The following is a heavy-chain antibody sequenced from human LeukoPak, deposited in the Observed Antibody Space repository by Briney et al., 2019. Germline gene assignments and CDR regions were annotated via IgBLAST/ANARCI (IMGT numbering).Heavy chain of an antibody. J-gene: IGHJ4*02. CDR1: GFTFTSYG. D-gene: IGHD3-16*02. Sequence: PGRSLRLSCAASGFTFTSYGMHWVRQAPGKGLEWVAVISYDVSNKYYAYSVKGRFTISRDNSKNTLYLQMNSLRAEDTAVYYCAKDSERHYVWGSYRFGYFDYWGPGELVTVSS. CDR3: AKDSERHYVWGSYRFGYFDY. V-gene: IGHV3-30*18. CDR2: ISYDVSNK.